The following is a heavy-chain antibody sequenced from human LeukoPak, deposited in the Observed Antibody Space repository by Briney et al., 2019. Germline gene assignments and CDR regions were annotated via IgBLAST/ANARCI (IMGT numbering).Heavy chain of an antibody. CDR2: IYPGDSDT. Sequence: HGESLKISCKGSGYSFTSYWIGWVRQMPGKGLGWMGIIYPGDSDTRYSPSFQGQVTISADKSISTAYLQWSSLKASDTAMYYCATTPNDYGDYAGESDAFDIWGQGTMVTVSS. D-gene: IGHD4-17*01. V-gene: IGHV5-51*01. CDR3: ATTPNDYGDYAGESDAFDI. J-gene: IGHJ3*02. CDR1: GYSFTSYW.